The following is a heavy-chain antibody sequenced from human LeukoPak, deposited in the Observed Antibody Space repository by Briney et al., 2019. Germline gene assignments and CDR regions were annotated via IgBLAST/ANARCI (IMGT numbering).Heavy chain of an antibody. CDR1: GFTFGDYA. CDR3: TTPGGYCSSTSCYRGFDY. D-gene: IGHD2-2*02. V-gene: IGHV3-49*04. J-gene: IGHJ4*02. CDR2: IRSKAYGGTT. Sequence: PGGSLRLSXTASGFTFGDYAMSWVRQAPGKGLEWVGFIRSKAYGGTTEYAASVKGRFTISRDDSKSIAYLQMNSLKTEDTAVYYCTTPGGYCSSTSCYRGFDYWGQGTLVTVSS.